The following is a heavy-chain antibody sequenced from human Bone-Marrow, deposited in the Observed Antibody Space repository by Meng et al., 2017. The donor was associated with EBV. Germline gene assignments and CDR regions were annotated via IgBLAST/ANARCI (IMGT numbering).Heavy chain of an antibody. J-gene: IGHJ4*02. Sequence: EGQLVESGGGLVKPGGSLRLSCAASGFTFSNAWMSWVRQAPGKGLEWVGRIKSKSDGGTTDYAAPVKGRFTISRDDSKNTLYLHMNSLKTEDTAVYYCTTDIYGSGSYYNDYWGQGTLVTVSS. V-gene: IGHV3-15*01. CDR1: GFTFSNAW. D-gene: IGHD3-10*01. CDR2: IKSKSDGGTT. CDR3: TTDIYGSGSYYNDY.